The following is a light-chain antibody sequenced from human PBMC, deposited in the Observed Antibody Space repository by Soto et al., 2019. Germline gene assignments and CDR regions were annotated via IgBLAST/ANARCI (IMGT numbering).Light chain of an antibody. CDR3: QQSESTQV. CDR1: QGIRSY. J-gene: IGKJ1*01. CDR2: AAS. Sequence: IEFTRCPSSGPRWVGKKVNSTGRASQGIRSYLAWYQQKPGKAPKLLIYAASTLQSGVPSGFSGSGSETDCTLPPSRVQREEFATFIGQQSESTQVFSPGTKVDIK. V-gene: IGKV1-9*01.